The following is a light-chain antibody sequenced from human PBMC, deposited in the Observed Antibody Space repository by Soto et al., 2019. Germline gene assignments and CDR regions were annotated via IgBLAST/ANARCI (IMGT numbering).Light chain of an antibody. Sequence: EIVLXQSPGTLSLSPGERATLSCRASQSVSVHLAWYQQKPGQAPRLLIYDASNRATGIPARFSGSGSGTDFTLTISSLEPEDFAVYHCVQRTTWPWTCGQGSKVEIK. CDR3: VQRTTWPWT. V-gene: IGKV3-11*01. J-gene: IGKJ1*01. CDR1: QSVSVH. CDR2: DAS.